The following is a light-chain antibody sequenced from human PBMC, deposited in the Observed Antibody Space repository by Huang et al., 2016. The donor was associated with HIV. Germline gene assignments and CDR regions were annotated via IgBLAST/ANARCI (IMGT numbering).Light chain of an antibody. J-gene: IGKJ1*01. CDR1: QSVSST. CDR2: GAS. V-gene: IGKV3-15*01. CDR3: QQYNNWPRT. Sequence: EIVMTQSPATLSVSPGERSTLSCRASQSVSSTLAWYQQQPGQAPRLRIYGASTRATGIPARFSGSGSGTEFTLTISSLQSEDFAVYYCQQYNNWPRTFGQGTKVEIK.